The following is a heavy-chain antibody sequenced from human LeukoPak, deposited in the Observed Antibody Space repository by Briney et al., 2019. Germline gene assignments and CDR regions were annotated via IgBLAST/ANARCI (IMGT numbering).Heavy chain of an antibody. CDR1: GFTFSSYW. J-gene: IGHJ4*02. V-gene: IGHV3-7*01. CDR3: ARVSPNTVTTLQYLDY. Sequence: GGSLRLSCAASGFTFSSYWMSWVRQAPGKGLEWVANIKQDGSEKYYVDSVKGRFTISRDNAKNSLYLQMNSLRAEDTAVYYCARVSPNTVTTLQYLDYWGQGTLVTVSS. CDR2: IKQDGSEK. D-gene: IGHD4-17*01.